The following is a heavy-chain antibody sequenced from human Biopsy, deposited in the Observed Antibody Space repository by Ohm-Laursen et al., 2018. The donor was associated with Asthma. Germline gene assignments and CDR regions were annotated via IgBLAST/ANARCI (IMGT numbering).Heavy chain of an antibody. D-gene: IGHD3-22*01. J-gene: IGHJ3*01. CDR3: VKDTLIDSKNYYTFEV. Sequence: GQTLSLTCAASGFAFSNYPMSWARQAPGKGLAWVGTIRPGQPDIDYEPPVRGRFFISRDDSKNTLYLDMTSLRAEDTAVYYCVKDTLIDSKNYYTFEVWGQGTMVIVSS. V-gene: IGHV3-23*01. CDR2: IRPGQPDI. CDR1: GFAFSNYP.